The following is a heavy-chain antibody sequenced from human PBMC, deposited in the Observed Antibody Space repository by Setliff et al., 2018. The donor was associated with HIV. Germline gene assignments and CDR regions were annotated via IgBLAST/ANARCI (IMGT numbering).Heavy chain of an antibody. J-gene: IGHJ5*02. CDR3: ASRVYYYDSNKVLREEGFDP. Sequence: PSETLSLTCTVSGGSASNSRYYWAWIRQPPGKGLEYIGSIYYNEKTYYSPSLKGRVTISVDTSKNQFSLNLTSVTAADTAVYFCASRVYYYDSNKVLREEGFDPWGQGTLVTSPQ. CDR1: GGSASNSRYY. CDR2: IYYNEKT. D-gene: IGHD3-22*01. V-gene: IGHV4-39*01.